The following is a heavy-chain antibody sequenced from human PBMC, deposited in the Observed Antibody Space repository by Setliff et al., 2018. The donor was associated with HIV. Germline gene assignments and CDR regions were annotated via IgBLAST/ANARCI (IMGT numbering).Heavy chain of an antibody. CDR2: IYNSAST. Sequence: PSETLSLTCTVSSDSISNYYWSWIRQPPGRGLEWIGYIYNSASTNYNPSLKSRVTISVDTSKKQFSLKLNSVTAADTAVYYCARHVRYSGSGSYSFDYWGQGTLVTVSS. D-gene: IGHD3-10*01. CDR1: SDSISNYY. J-gene: IGHJ4*02. V-gene: IGHV4-59*08. CDR3: ARHVRYSGSGSYSFDY.